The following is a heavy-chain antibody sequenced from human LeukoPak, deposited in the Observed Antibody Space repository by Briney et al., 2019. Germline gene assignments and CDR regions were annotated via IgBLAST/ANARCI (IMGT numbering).Heavy chain of an antibody. Sequence: SETLSLTCAVYGGSFSGYYWSWIRQPPGKGLEWIGYIYYSGSTNYNPSLKSRVTISVDTSKNQFSLKLSSVTAADTAVYYCARGMSSSWESNYYYYGMDVWGQGTTVTVSS. CDR3: ARGMSSSWESNYYYYGMDV. J-gene: IGHJ6*02. D-gene: IGHD6-6*01. V-gene: IGHV4-59*01. CDR1: GGSFSGYY. CDR2: IYYSGST.